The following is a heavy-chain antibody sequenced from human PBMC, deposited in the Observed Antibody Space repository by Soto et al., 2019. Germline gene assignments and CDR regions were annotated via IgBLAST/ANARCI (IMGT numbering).Heavy chain of an antibody. CDR3: ARDEYQLLLYYGMDV. CDR1: GFTFSSYW. Sequence: GASLRVSCAASGFTFSSYWMSWVRQAPGKGLEWVANIKQDGSEKYYVDSVKGRFTISRDNAKNSLYLQMTSRRAEDTAVYYCARDEYQLLLYYGMDVWGHGTTVTVSS. CDR2: IKQDGSEK. D-gene: IGHD2-2*01. V-gene: IGHV3-7*05. J-gene: IGHJ6*02.